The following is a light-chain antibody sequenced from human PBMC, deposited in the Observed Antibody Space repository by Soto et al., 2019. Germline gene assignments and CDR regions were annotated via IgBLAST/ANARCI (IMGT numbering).Light chain of an antibody. CDR1: QSVDSSY. Sequence: EIVLTQSPGTLSLSPGERATLSCRASQSVDSSYLAWYQQKPGQAPRLLIYDASARATGIPDRFSGSGSGTDFTLTISRLEPEDFAVYYCQQYGSSPITFGQGTRLESK. CDR3: QQYGSSPIT. V-gene: IGKV3-20*01. CDR2: DAS. J-gene: IGKJ5*01.